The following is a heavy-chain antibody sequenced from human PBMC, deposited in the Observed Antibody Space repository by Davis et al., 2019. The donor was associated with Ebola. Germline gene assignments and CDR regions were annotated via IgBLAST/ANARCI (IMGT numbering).Heavy chain of an antibody. CDR3: ARDGGQNFWSGYPPYYYYYGMDV. V-gene: IGHV1-2*04. CDR2: INPNSGGT. CDR1: GYTFTGYY. J-gene: IGHJ6*02. Sequence: ASVKVSCKASGYTFTGYYMHWVRQAPGQGLEWMGWINPNSGGTNYAQKFQGWVTMTRDTSISTAYMELSRLRSDDTAVYYCARDGGQNFWSGYPPYYYYYGMDVWGQGTTVTVSS. D-gene: IGHD3-3*01.